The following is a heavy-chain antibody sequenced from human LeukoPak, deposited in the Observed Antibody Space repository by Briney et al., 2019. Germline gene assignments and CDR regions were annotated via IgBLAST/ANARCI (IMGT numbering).Heavy chain of an antibody. CDR1: GGSFSGYY. J-gene: IGHJ4*02. CDR2: INHSGST. Sequence: SETLSLTCAVYGGSFSGYYWSWIRQPPGKGLEWIGEINHSGSTNYNPSLKSRVTISVDTSKNQFSLKLSSVTAADTAAYYCARGRYGSSWYRLGFDYWGQGTLVTVSS. D-gene: IGHD6-13*01. CDR3: ARGRYGSSWYRLGFDY. V-gene: IGHV4-34*01.